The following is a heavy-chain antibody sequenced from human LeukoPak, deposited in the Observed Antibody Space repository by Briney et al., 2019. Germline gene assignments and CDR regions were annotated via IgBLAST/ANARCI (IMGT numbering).Heavy chain of an antibody. V-gene: IGHV3-30*18. J-gene: IGHJ4*02. D-gene: IGHD6-19*01. CDR1: GFTFSSYG. Sequence: GGSLRLSCAASGFTFSSYGMHWVRQAPGKGLEWVAVISYDGSNKYYADSVKGRFTISRDNSKNTLYLQMNSLRAEDTAVYYCAKGADPSIAVVDYWGQGTLVTVSS. CDR2: ISYDGSNK. CDR3: AKGADPSIAVVDY.